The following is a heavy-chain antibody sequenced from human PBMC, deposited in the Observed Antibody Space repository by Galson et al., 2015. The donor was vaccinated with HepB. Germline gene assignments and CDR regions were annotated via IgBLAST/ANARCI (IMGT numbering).Heavy chain of an antibody. CDR1: GFIFDDYG. Sequence: SLRLSCAASGFIFDDYGMSWVRQSPGKGLEWVSGISRNGDFTAYADSVKGRFTISRDNAKNSLYLQMNSLKVEDTAIYYCARGSPTSFYHYYMDVWGKGTTVTVSS. J-gene: IGHJ6*03. CDR3: ARGSPTSFYHYYMDV. V-gene: IGHV3-20*04. D-gene: IGHD2/OR15-2a*01. CDR2: ISRNGDFT.